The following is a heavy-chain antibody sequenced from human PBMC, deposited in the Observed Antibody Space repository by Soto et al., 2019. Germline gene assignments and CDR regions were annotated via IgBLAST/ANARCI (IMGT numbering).Heavy chain of an antibody. CDR1: GFSFSDVRVG. CDR2: IFSNDEK. Sequence: QVTLKESGPVLVKPTETLTLTCTVSGFSFSDVRVGVTWIRQPPGKALEWLSVIFSNDEKSYNTSLKNRLTISQDTTKSPVVLTMTKIDPVDTATYYCAQIRRRGWYRWMDYWGQGTLVPVSS. J-gene: IGHJ4*02. V-gene: IGHV2-26*01. D-gene: IGHD6-19*01. CDR3: AQIRRRGWYRWMDY.